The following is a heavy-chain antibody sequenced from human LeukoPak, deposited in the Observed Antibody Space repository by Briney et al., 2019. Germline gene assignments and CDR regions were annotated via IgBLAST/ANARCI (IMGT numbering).Heavy chain of an antibody. D-gene: IGHD6-19*01. CDR1: GLSLANNW. CDR2: IGQDGSDT. V-gene: IGHV3-7*04. J-gene: IGHJ4*02. CDR3: ARSAGWRDRFDY. Sequence: QAGGSLRLSCALSGLSLANNWIRCDRHPQENWIGWVANIGQDGSDTYYLDSMKGRFTISRDNAKNSLYLQMSSLRADDTAVYYCARSAGWRDRFDYWGQGTLVTVSS.